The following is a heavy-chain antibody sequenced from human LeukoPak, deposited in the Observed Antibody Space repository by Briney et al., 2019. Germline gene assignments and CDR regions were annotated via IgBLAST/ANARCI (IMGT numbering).Heavy chain of an antibody. CDR3: ARDDDYGDVRFQLDY. J-gene: IGHJ4*02. CDR2: INPNSGGT. D-gene: IGHD4-17*01. CDR1: GYTFTGYY. Sequence: GASVKVSCKASGYTFTGYYMHWVRQAPGQGLEWMGWINPNSGGTNYAQKFQGRVTMTRDTSISTAYMELSRLRSDDTAVYYCARDDDYGDVRFQLDYWGQGTLVTVSS. V-gene: IGHV1-2*02.